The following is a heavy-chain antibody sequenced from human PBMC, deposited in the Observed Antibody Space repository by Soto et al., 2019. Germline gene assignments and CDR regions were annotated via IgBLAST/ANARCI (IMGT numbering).Heavy chain of an antibody. V-gene: IGHV1-69*13. CDR1: GGTFSSYA. J-gene: IGHJ5*02. D-gene: IGHD3-10*01. Sequence: SVKVSCKASGGTFSSYAISWVRQAPGQGLEWMGGIIPILGTANYAQKFQGRVTITADESTSTAYMELSSLRSEDTAVYYCARLGITMVRGVTEFPFDPWGQGTLVTVSS. CDR3: ARLGITMVRGVTEFPFDP. CDR2: IIPILGTA.